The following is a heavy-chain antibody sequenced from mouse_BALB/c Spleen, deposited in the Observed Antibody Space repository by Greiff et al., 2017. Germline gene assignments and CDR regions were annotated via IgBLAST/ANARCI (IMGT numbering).Heavy chain of an antibody. CDR2: ISNLAYSI. Sequence: EVMLVESGGDLVKPGGSRKLSCAASGFTFSDYGMAWVRQAPGKGPEWVAFISNLAYSIYYADTVTGRFTISRENAKNTLYLEMSSLRSEDTAMYYCARDGDRYDGGYAMDYWGQGTSVTVSS. V-gene: IGHV5-15*02. CDR1: GFTFSDYG. CDR3: ARDGDRYDGGYAMDY. J-gene: IGHJ4*01. D-gene: IGHD2-14*01.